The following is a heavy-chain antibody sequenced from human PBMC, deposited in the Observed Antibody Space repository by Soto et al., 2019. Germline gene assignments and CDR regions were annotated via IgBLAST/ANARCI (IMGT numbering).Heavy chain of an antibody. CDR3: ARHPLSSGGSRWGYYYYYMDV. CDR1: GGSISSYY. CDR2: IYYSGST. V-gene: IGHV4-59*08. J-gene: IGHJ6*03. Sequence: SETLSLTCTVSGGSISSYYWSWIRQPPGKGLEWIGYIYYSGSTNYNPSLKSRVTISVDTSKNQFSLKLSSVTAADTAVYYCARHPLSSGGSRWGYYYYYMDVWGKGTTVTVSS. D-gene: IGHD2-15*01.